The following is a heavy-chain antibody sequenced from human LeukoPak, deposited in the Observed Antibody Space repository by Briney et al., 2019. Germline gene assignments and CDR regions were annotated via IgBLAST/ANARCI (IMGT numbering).Heavy chain of an antibody. CDR2: IYYSGST. Sequence: SETLSLTCTVSGYSISSYYWSWIRQPPGKGLEWIGYIYYSGSTNYNPSLKSRVTISVDTSKNQFSLKLSSVTAADTAVYYCARGGEVVVAAYYFDYWGQGTLVTVSS. V-gene: IGHV4-59*01. J-gene: IGHJ4*02. D-gene: IGHD2-15*01. CDR3: ARGGEVVVAAYYFDY. CDR1: GYSISSYY.